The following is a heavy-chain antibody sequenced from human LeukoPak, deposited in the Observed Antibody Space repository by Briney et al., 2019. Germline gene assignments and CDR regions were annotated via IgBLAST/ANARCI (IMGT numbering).Heavy chain of an antibody. V-gene: IGHV5-51*01. J-gene: IGHJ4*02. D-gene: IGHD5-18*01. Sequence: GESLKISCKGSGYSFTSYWIGWVRQMPGKGLEWMGIIYPGDSDTRYSPSFQGQVTISADKSISTAYLQWSSLKASDTAMYYCARRNVDTAMVTGIPDYWGQGTLVTVSS. CDR3: ARRNVDTAMVTGIPDY. CDR1: GYSFTSYW. CDR2: IYPGDSDT.